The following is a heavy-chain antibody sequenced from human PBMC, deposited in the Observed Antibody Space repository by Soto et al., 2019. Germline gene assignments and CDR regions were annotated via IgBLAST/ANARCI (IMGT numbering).Heavy chain of an antibody. Sequence: QVQLQESGPGLVKPSQTLSLTCTVSGGSISSGGYYWSWIRQHPGKGLEWIGYIYYSGSTYYNPYLKSRVTTSVDTSKNQCSLKLSSVTAADTAVSYCARSEKYGYYGIDYWGQGTLFTVSS. CDR1: GGSISSGGYY. CDR2: IYYSGST. D-gene: IGHD4-17*01. V-gene: IGHV4-31*03. CDR3: ARSEKYGYYGIDY. J-gene: IGHJ4*02.